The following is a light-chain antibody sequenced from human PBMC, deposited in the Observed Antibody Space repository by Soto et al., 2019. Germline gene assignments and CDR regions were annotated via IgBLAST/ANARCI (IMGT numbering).Light chain of an antibody. CDR3: SSYTSSSLYV. Sequence: QSVLTQPASVSGSPGQSITISCTGTSSDVGGYDYVSWCQHHPGKAPKLMIYDVSNRPSGVSNRFSGSKSGNTASLTISGLQAEDEADYYCSSYTSSSLYVFGTGTKVTVL. J-gene: IGLJ1*01. CDR2: DVS. V-gene: IGLV2-14*03. CDR1: SSDVGGYDY.